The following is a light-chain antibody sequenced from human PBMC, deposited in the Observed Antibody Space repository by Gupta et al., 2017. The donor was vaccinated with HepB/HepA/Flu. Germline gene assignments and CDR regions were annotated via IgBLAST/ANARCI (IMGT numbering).Light chain of an antibody. Sequence: QSALTQPASVSGSPGQSVTISCTGTSSDIVDYNYVSWYQQHPGKAPKLIIYDVLNRPSGVYTRGFCYSAGNKASPQTIGLPAEEEEDDYCSSSKSTDPRCVVGGGTKMTVL. CDR3: SSSKSTDPRCV. CDR1: SSDIVDYNY. J-gene: IGLJ2*01. V-gene: IGLV2-14*01. CDR2: DVL.